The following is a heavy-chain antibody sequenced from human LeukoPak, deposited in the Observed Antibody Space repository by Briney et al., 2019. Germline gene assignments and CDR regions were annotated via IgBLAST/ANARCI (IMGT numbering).Heavy chain of an antibody. CDR3: AKRGVVIRVILVVFHKEGYYFDS. CDR2: ISDGGGRT. V-gene: IGHV3-23*01. CDR1: GFTLNNYD. Sequence: DPGVSLRLSCAVYGFTLNNYDRSWLRQAPGNEREGVAGISDGGGRTNCADSVTGRFTISREHSKNTLYLQMDNLRAEDTAVYFCAKRGVVIRVILVVFHKEGYYFDSWGQGALVTVSS. J-gene: IGHJ4*02. D-gene: IGHD3-10*01.